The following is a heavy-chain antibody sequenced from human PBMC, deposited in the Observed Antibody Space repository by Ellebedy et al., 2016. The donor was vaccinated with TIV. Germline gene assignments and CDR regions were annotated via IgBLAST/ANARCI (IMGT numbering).Heavy chain of an antibody. D-gene: IGHD6-13*01. J-gene: IGHJ4*02. Sequence: MPGGSLRLSCTVSGGSITSYSWSWIRQPPGKGLEWIGYIYYSGSPTYNPSLRSRVTISVDTSRNQFSLKLSSVTAADTAVYYCVRLRVNSSNWVWGPGTLVTVSS. V-gene: IGHV4-59*08. CDR3: VRLRVNSSNWV. CDR2: IYYSGSP. CDR1: GGSITSYS.